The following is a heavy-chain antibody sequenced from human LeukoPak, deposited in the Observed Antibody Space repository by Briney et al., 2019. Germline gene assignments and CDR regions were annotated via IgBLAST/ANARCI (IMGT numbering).Heavy chain of an antibody. V-gene: IGHV3-66*01. Sequence: GGSLRLSCAASGFTVSSNYMSWVRQAPGKGLEWVSLIYSGGSTYYADSVKGRFTISRDNSKNTLYLQMNSLRAEDTAMYYCARDEYYYDRSDYHYYFDYWGQGTLVTASS. D-gene: IGHD3-22*01. CDR1: GFTVSSNY. J-gene: IGHJ4*02. CDR3: ARDEYYYDRSDYHYYFDY. CDR2: IYSGGST.